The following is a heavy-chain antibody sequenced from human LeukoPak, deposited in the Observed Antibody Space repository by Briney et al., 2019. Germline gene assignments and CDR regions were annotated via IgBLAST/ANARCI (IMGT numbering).Heavy chain of an antibody. D-gene: IGHD1-26*01. V-gene: IGHV4-30-2*05. Sequence: PSETLSLTCTVSGGSVSSDTYYWSWIRQPPGKGLEWIGYIYHSGSTYYNPSLKSRVTISVDTSKNQFSLKLSSVTAADTAVYYCAREGYSGSYYDWFDPWGQGTLVTVSS. CDR2: IYHSGST. CDR1: GGSVSSDTYY. J-gene: IGHJ5*02. CDR3: AREGYSGSYYDWFDP.